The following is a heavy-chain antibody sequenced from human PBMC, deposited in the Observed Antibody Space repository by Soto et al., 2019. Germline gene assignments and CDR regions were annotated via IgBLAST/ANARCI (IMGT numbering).Heavy chain of an antibody. V-gene: IGHV5-10-1*01. D-gene: IGHD2-2*01. Sequence: GESLKISCKGSGYSFTSYWISWVRQVPGKGLEWLGKIDPEDPYSDYSPSFEGHVTFSIDTSMNTAFLHWTSLKASDTAMYYCSRQPALLPFGPWGPGTLVT. CDR2: IDPEDPYS. CDR1: GYSFTSYW. J-gene: IGHJ5*01. CDR3: SRQPALLPFGP.